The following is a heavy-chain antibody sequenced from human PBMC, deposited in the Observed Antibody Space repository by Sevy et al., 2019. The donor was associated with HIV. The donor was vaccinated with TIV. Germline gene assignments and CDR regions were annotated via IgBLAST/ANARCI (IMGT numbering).Heavy chain of an antibody. D-gene: IGHD2-8*01. J-gene: IGHJ5*02. CDR2: IVVGSGNT. CDR1: GFTFTSSA. CDR3: AASEEYTLVQMEAVMVREGFDP. Sequence: ASVKVSCKASGFTFTSSAMQWVRQARGQRLEWIGWIVVGSGNTNYAQKFQERVTITRDMSTSTAYMELSSLRSEDTAVYYCAASEEYTLVQMEAVMVREGFDPWGQGTLVTVSS. V-gene: IGHV1-58*02.